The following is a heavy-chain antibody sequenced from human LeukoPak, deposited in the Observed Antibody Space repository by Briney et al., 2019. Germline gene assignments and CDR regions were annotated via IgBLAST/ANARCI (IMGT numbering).Heavy chain of an antibody. D-gene: IGHD2-2*01. J-gene: IGHJ2*01. V-gene: IGHV4-4*07. CDR2: IYTSGST. CDR1: GGSISGSY. Sequence: SETLSLTCTVSGGSISGSYWNWVRQPAEQGLEWIGRIYTSGSTNYNPSLKSRVTMSVDTSTNQFSLKLTSVTAADTAVYYCARDALYCSSSSCYRYWYFDLWGRGTLVTVSS. CDR3: ARDALYCSSSSCYRYWYFDL.